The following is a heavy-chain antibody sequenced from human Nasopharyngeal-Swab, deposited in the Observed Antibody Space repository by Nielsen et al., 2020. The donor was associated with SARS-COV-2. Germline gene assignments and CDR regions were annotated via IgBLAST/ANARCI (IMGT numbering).Heavy chain of an antibody. Sequence: GGSLRLSCAASGFTFNSYEMNWVRQAPGKGLEWVSYISSSGSTIYYADSVKGRFTISRDNAKNSLYLQMNSLRAEDTAVYYCAREGLNTGTFDYWGQGTLVTVSS. CDR2: ISSSGSTI. V-gene: IGHV3-48*03. D-gene: IGHD1-1*01. CDR3: AREGLNTGTFDY. J-gene: IGHJ4*02. CDR1: GFTFNSYE.